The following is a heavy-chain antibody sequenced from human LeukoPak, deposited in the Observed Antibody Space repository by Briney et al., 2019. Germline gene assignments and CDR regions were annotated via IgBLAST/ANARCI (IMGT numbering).Heavy chain of an antibody. CDR2: IYYTGST. J-gene: IGHJ5*02. CDR3: ARGGTYNDILSFDP. V-gene: IGHV4-59*01. D-gene: IGHD3-9*01. CDR1: GGSISYYY. Sequence: SETLSLTCTVSGGSISYYYWTGIRQSPGKGLEWIGQIYYTGSTYYNPSLKRRVTISVDTSRNQFSLNLTSVTAADTAVYYCARGGTYNDILSFDPWGQGTLVTVSS.